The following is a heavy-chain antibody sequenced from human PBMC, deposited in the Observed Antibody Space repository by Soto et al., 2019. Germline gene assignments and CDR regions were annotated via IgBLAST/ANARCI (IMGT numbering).Heavy chain of an antibody. Sequence: PGGSLRLSCAASGFSFTNFAMSWVRQAPGKGLEWVAGIGASGDITWYADSVKGRLSISRDNSKNKLYLQLNSLRFEDTAVYYCAKDDFTDRGDDYFDYWGPGTLVTVSS. CDR2: IGASGDIT. J-gene: IGHJ4*02. V-gene: IGHV3-23*01. CDR3: AKDDFTDRGDDYFDY. CDR1: GFSFTNFA. D-gene: IGHD2-21*02.